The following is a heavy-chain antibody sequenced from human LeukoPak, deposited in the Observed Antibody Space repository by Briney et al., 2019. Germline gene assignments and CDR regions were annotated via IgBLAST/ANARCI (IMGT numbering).Heavy chain of an antibody. CDR3: XRDYSTAWVNWIDP. CDR2: ISSDGSTK. D-gene: IGHD2-8*02. Sequence: GMSLRLSCAAYGFTFTKYAMHWVRQAPGKGLDWVAVISSDGSTKYYADSVKGRLIIPRDNSKNTLYLQMDSLRTEDTAVYYFXRDYSTAWVNWIDPWGQGTLVTVSS. CDR1: GFTFTKYA. V-gene: IGHV3-30-3*01. J-gene: IGHJ5*02.